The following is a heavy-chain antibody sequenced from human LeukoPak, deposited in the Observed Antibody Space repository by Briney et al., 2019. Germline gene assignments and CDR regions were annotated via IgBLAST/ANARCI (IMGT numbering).Heavy chain of an antibody. CDR2: ISSSSSTI. V-gene: IGHV3-48*02. CDR3: AREMAHYFDSSGYSF. Sequence: PGGSLRLSCAASGFTFSSSSMNWVRQAPGKGLEWVSYISSSSSTIHYAESVKGRITISRDNAKNSLYLQMNSLRDEDTAVYYCAREMAHYFDSSGYSFWGQGTLVTVSS. CDR1: GFTFSSSS. D-gene: IGHD3-22*01. J-gene: IGHJ4*02.